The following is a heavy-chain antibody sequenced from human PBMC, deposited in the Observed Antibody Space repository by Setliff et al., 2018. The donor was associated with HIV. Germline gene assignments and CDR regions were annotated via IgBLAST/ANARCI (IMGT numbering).Heavy chain of an antibody. Sequence: GASVKVSCKASGYTFTTYHIHWVRQAPGQGLEWMGWINPKSGGTHYGQKFQGRVTMTTDTSTDTSYMELRSLRSDDTAVYYCARGPEEGDCSGGSCYGNFDPWGQGTLVTVSS. D-gene: IGHD2-15*01. CDR2: INPKSGGT. J-gene: IGHJ5*02. CDR1: GYTFTTYH. CDR3: ARGPEEGDCSGGSCYGNFDP. V-gene: IGHV1-2*02.